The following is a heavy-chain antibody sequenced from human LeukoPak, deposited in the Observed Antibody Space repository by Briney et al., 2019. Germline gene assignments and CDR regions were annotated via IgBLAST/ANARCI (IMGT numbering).Heavy chain of an antibody. CDR3: ARGASGQLVPRYYYYYYMDV. D-gene: IGHD6-6*01. CDR2: LYCMRGA. Sequence: PSETLSLTCTVSGGSISGYYWSWSRQPPGKGVEWVGNLYCMRGAWYKSSLKSRVTTSVDTSRNEFSLKLSSVTAADTAVYYCARGASGQLVPRYYYYYYMDVWGKGTTVTVSS. V-gene: IGHV4-59*12. J-gene: IGHJ6*03. CDR1: GGSISGYY.